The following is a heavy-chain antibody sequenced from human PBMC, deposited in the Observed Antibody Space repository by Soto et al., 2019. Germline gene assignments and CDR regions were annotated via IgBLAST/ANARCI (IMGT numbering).Heavy chain of an antibody. D-gene: IGHD3-10*01. CDR3: ARGVGSGSYYNQYNWFDP. CDR2: ISAYNGNT. CDR1: GYTFTNYG. Sequence: ASVKVSCKASGYTFTNYGISWVRQAPGQGLEWMGWISAYNGNTRYAQKLQGRVTMTTDTSTSTAYMELRSLRSDDTAVYYCARGVGSGSYYNQYNWFDPWGQGTLVTVSS. V-gene: IGHV1-18*01. J-gene: IGHJ5*02.